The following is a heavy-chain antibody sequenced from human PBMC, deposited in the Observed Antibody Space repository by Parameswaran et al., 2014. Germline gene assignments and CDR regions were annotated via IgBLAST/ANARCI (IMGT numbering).Heavy chain of an antibody. Sequence: WVRQAPGQGLEWMGWISAYNGNTNYAQKLQGRVTMTTDTSTSTAYMELRSLRSDDTAVYYCARDLGPLNWFDPWGQGTLVTVSS. D-gene: IGHD3-16*01. CDR3: ARDLGPLNWFDP. CDR2: ISAYNGNT. J-gene: IGHJ5*02. V-gene: IGHV1-18*01.